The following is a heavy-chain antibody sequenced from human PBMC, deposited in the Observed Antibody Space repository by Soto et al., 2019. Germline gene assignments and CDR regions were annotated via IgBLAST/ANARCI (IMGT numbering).Heavy chain of an antibody. CDR3: AREGGSYDSGGYLIRGAFDI. V-gene: IGHV4-31*03. CDR2: IYFRGNT. Sequence: TLSLTCSGSCDSISRIDCYWTWIRQHPEKGLEWIGNIYFRGNTYYSPSLESRLTISVDTSKNQFSLKLTSVTAADTAVYYCAREGGSYDSGGYLIRGAFDIWGQGTMVTVSS. J-gene: IGHJ3*02. CDR1: CDSISRIDCY. D-gene: IGHD3-22*01.